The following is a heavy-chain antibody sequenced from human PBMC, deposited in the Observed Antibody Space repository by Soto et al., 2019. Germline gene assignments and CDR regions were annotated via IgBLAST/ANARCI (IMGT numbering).Heavy chain of an antibody. J-gene: IGHJ6*02. CDR3: ARKYTAWPHAYGLDV. CDR1: GFTFSTYS. Sequence: GGSLRLSCVGSGFTFSTYSINWVRQAPGKGLEWVSSISSRSDIYYADSVKGRFTISRDNAKNSVSLQMNSLRAEDTAVCYCARKYTAWPHAYGLDVWGQGTTVTVSS. V-gene: IGHV3-21*01. D-gene: IGHD2-2*02. CDR2: ISSRSDI.